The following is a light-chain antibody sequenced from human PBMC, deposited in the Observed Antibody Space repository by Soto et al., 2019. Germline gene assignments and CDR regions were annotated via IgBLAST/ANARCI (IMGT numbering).Light chain of an antibody. CDR2: GTS. CDR3: QQYGGSPQFT. V-gene: IGKV3-20*01. J-gene: IGKJ3*01. CDR1: QRVSSIH. Sequence: ENVLTQSPGTLSLSPGDRATLSCRASQRVSSIHLAWYQQKPGQAPRLLIYGTSVRATGTPDRFRGSGAGTDVTLTIGRLEPEDFAVYYCQQYGGSPQFTFGPGTKVEI.